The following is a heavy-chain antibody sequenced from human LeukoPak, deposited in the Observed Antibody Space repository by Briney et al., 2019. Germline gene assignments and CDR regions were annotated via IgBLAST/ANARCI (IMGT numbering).Heavy chain of an antibody. CDR1: GGSTSSYC. J-gene: IGHJ5*02. CDR2: MCFSGST. CDR3: ARRIVERHTIEEDNWFDP. V-gene: IGHV4-59*08. D-gene: IGHD2-15*01. Sequence: SETLSLTCTVSGGSTSSYCWSWIRQPPGKGLEWIGSMCFSGSTNYNPSLKSRVTISIDTSKNQFPLKLTSVTAADTAVYYCARRIVERHTIEEDNWFDPWGQGILVTVSS.